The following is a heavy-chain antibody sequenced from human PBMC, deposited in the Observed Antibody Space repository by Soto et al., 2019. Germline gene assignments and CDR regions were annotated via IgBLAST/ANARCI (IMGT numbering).Heavy chain of an antibody. D-gene: IGHD3-16*01. CDR1: GFTFSNYG. J-gene: IGHJ3*02. CDR3: VRGGKTAGAFDI. V-gene: IGHV3-33*01. Sequence: QVQLVESGGGVVQPGRSLRLSCAASGFTFSNYGMHWVRQAPGKGLEWVAVIWNDGDKKYYEDSVKGRFTISRDNSENTLFLQMNSLTAEDSAVYYCVRGGKTAGAFDIWGQGTMVTVSS. CDR2: IWNDGDKK.